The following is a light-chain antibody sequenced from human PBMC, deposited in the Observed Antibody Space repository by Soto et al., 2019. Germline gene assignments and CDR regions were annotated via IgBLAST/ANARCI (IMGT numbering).Light chain of an antibody. CDR3: QQYNSYST. V-gene: IGKV1-39*01. CDR1: QSISSY. J-gene: IGKJ1*01. CDR2: AAS. Sequence: DIQMTQSPSSLSASVGDRVTITCRASQSISSYLNWYQQKPGKAPKLLIYAASSLQSGVPSRFRGSGSGTEFTLTISSLQPDDFATYYCQQYNSYSTFGQGTKVDIK.